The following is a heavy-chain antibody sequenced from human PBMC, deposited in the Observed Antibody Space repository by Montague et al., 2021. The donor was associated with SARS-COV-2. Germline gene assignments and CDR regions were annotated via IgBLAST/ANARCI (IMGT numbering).Heavy chain of an antibody. Sequence: VKPTQTLTLTCTFSGFSLSTPNVGVGWIRQPPGKALEWLALIYSNDDKRYSPSLQSRLTITKDTSKNQVVLSLTNVDPVDTATYYCAHLIRYYDIFTGIPFDXWGQGTQVTVSS. CDR1: GFSLSTPNVG. CDR2: IYSNDDK. V-gene: IGHV2-5*01. D-gene: IGHD3-9*01. CDR3: AHLIRYYDIFTGIPFDX. J-gene: IGHJ4*02.